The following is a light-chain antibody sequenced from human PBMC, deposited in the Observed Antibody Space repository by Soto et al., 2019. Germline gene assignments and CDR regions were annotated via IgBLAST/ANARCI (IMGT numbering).Light chain of an antibody. CDR2: AAS. J-gene: IGKJ4*01. CDR3: HQSYSTPLT. CDR1: QSISNY. Sequence: DIQMTQSPSSLSASVGDRVTITCRASQSISNYLNWYQQKPRKAPKLLIYAASSLQSGVPSRFSGSGSGTDFTLTINSLQPEDFGTYYCHQSYSTPLTFGGGTKVEI. V-gene: IGKV1-39*01.